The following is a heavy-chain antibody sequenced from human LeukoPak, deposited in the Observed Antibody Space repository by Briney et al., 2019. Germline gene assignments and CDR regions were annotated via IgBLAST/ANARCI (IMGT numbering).Heavy chain of an antibody. CDR1: GYTFTSYA. CDR3: ASAYCSSTSCYYEGFDP. V-gene: IGHV1-3*01. Sequence: GASVKVSCKASGYTFTSYAMHWVRQAPGQRLEWMGWINAGNGNTKYSQKFQGRVTITRDTSASTAYMELSSLRSEDTAVYYCASAYCSSTSCYYEGFDPWGQGTLVTVSS. J-gene: IGHJ5*02. CDR2: INAGNGNT. D-gene: IGHD2-2*01.